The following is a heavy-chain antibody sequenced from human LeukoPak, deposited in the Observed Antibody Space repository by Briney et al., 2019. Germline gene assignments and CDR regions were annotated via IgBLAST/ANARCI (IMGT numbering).Heavy chain of an antibody. V-gene: IGHV3-23*01. CDR3: AKKGYYASGSYFDY. CDR2: ISGSGGST. CDR1: GFTFSSYA. J-gene: IGHJ4*02. Sequence: GGSLRLSCAASGFTFSSYAMSWVRQAPGKGLEWVSAISGSGGSTYYADSVKGRFTISRDNSKNTLYLQMNSLRPEDTAMYYCAKKGYYASGSYFDYWGQGTLVTVSS. D-gene: IGHD3-10*01.